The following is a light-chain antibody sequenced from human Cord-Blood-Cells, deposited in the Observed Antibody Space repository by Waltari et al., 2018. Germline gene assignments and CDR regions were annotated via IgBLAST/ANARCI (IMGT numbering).Light chain of an antibody. CDR3: QQSYSTPYT. J-gene: IGKJ2*01. CDR1: QSISSY. Sequence: DNQMTQSPSSLSASVADSVTITCRASQSISSYLNWYQQKPGKAPKLLIYAASSLQSGVPSRFSGSGSGTDFTLTISSLQPEDFATYYCQQSYSTPYTFGHGTNLEIK. V-gene: IGKV1-39*01. CDR2: AAS.